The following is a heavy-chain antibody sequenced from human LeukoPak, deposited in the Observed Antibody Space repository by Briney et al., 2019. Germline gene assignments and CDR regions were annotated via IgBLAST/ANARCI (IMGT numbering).Heavy chain of an antibody. CDR3: ARNSSWYFDY. D-gene: IGHD6-13*01. J-gene: IGHJ4*02. V-gene: IGHV4-38-2*01. CDR2: IYQSGST. CDR1: GYSIRGDYY. Sequence: KPSETLSLTCAVSGYSIRGDYYWGWIRQPPGKGLEWIGSIYQSGSTHYNPSLKSRVTISIDTSKNQFSLKLSSMTAADKAVYYCARNSSWYFDYWGQGTLVTVSS.